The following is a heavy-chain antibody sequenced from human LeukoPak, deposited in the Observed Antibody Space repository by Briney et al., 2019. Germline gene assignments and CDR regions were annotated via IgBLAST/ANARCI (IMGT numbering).Heavy chain of an antibody. CDR1: GGSISSGGYY. CDR3: ARLIVVVPAAMRDGMDV. J-gene: IGHJ6*04. CDR2: IYYSGST. D-gene: IGHD2-2*01. V-gene: IGHV4-31*03. Sequence: SETLSLTCTVSGGSISSGGYYWSWIRQHPGKGLEWIGYIYYSGSTYYSPSLKSRVTISVDTSKNQFSLKLSSVTAADTAVYYCARLIVVVPAAMRDGMDVWGKGTTVTVSS.